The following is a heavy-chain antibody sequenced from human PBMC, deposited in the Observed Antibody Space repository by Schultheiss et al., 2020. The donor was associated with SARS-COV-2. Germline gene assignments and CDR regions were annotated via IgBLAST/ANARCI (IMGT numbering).Heavy chain of an antibody. J-gene: IGHJ4*02. CDR2: IWYDGSNK. V-gene: IGHV3-33*06. CDR3: AKDRTPRAY. CDR1: GFTFSSYA. Sequence: GGSLRLSCAASGFTFSSYAMSWVRQAPGKGLEWVAVIWYDGSNKYYADSVKGRFTISRDNSKNTLYLQMNSLRAEDTAVYYCAKDRTPRAYWGQGTLVTVSS.